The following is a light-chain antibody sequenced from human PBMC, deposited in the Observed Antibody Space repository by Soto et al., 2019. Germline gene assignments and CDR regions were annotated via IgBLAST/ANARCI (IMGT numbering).Light chain of an antibody. CDR2: GAS. J-gene: IGKJ1*01. CDR1: QSVNIH. V-gene: IGKV3D-15*01. CDR3: QQYNNWPRT. Sequence: EIVMTQSPATLSVSPGERATLSCRASQSVNIHLAWYQQKPGQAPRLLIYGASARATGIPAKFSGSGSGTEFTLTISSLQSEDFAVYYCQQYNNWPRTFGQGTKVDIK.